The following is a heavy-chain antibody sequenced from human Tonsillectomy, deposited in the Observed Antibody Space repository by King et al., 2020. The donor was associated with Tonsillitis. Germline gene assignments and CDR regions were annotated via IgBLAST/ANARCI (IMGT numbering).Heavy chain of an antibody. Sequence: VQLVESGGGLVKPGGSLRLSCAASRFTFRYYYMSWIRQAPGKGLEWLAYISSTGSTIYFADSVKGRFTISRDNSKNSLYLQMNSLRAEDTAVYYCASRLNRKYGYVRDTFDIWGQGTMVTVSS. J-gene: IGHJ3*02. CDR2: ISSTGSTI. D-gene: IGHD3-10*02. CDR3: ASRLNRKYGYVRDTFDI. CDR1: RFTFRYYY. V-gene: IGHV3-11*01.